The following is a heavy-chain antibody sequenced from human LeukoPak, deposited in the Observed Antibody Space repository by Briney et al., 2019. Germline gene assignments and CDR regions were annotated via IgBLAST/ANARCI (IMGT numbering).Heavy chain of an antibody. CDR1: GFTFGDYA. CDR3: TAGGSGSY. CDR2: IRGKAYGGTT. Sequence: KPGGSLRLSCTASGFTFGDYAMSWFRQTPGKGLEWVGFIRGKAYGGTTEYVASVKGRFIISRDDSKSIAYLQMNSLKTEDTAVYYCTAGGSGSYRGQGTLVTVSS. V-gene: IGHV3-49*05. D-gene: IGHD6-19*01. J-gene: IGHJ4*02.